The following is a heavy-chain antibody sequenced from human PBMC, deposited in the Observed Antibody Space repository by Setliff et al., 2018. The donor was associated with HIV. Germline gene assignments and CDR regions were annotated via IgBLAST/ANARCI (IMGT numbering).Heavy chain of an antibody. CDR2: INVNSGGT. J-gene: IGHJ4*02. CDR1: GYLFTGYY. D-gene: IGHD1-1*01. V-gene: IGHV1-2*02. CDR3: ARGKIPSWRLTMFDF. Sequence: ASVKVSCKASGYLFTGYYMHWVRQAPGQGLEWMGWINVNSGGTKYAQKFQGRVTMTRNTSINTVYMELSSLRSEDTAIYFCARGKIPSWRLTMFDFWGQGTPVTVSS.